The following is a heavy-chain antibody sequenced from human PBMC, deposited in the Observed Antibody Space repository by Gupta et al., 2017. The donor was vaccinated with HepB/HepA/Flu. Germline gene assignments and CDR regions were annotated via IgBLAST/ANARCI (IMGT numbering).Heavy chain of an antibody. V-gene: IGHV3-66*01. CDR2: IYSGVGT. CDR1: GFAVSSNH. CDR3: ARDRGASYSLQD. D-gene: IGHD1-26*01. J-gene: IGHJ4*02. Sequence: EVQLVESGGGLVQPGGSLRLSCAASGFAVSSNHMSWARQAPGKGLEWVSIIYSGVGTKYADSVKGRFTISRDNSKNTLYLQMNSLRVDDTAVYYCARDRGASYSLQDWGQVTLVTVSS.